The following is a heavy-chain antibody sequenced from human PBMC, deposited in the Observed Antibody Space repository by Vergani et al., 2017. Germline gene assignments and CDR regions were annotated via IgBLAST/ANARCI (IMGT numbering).Heavy chain of an antibody. CDR1: GVSISAGYYF. Sequence: QVQLQASGPGRVKPSQTLSLTCTMSGVSISAGYYFWSWIRQPAGKGLEWLGHISASGNASHSPSLKKRVSMSVDTSKNQFSLTVTSVTAADTAIYFCARRSGGYYSGGKVHPLRTAFDVWGHGTVVTVSS. D-gene: IGHD2-15*01. V-gene: IGHV4-61*02. CDR3: ARRSGGYYSGGKVHPLRTAFDV. CDR2: ISASGNA. J-gene: IGHJ3*01.